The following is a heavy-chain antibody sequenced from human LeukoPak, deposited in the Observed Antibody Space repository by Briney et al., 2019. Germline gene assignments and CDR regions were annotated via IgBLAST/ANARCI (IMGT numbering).Heavy chain of an antibody. CDR1: GFTFSSYG. CDR3: AKGVSSRFSDY. J-gene: IGHJ4*02. V-gene: IGHV3-30*18. Sequence: PGGSLRLSCAASGFTFSSYGMHWVRQAPGKGLEWVAVISYDGSNKYYADSVKGRFTISRDNSKNTLYLQMNSLRAEDTAVYYCAKGVSSRFSDYWGQGTLVTVSS. CDR2: ISYDGSNK.